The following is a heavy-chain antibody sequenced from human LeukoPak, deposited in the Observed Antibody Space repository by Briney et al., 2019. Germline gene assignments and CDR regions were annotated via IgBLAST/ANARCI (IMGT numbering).Heavy chain of an antibody. V-gene: IGHV3-30-3*01. CDR2: ISYDGSNK. D-gene: IGHD4-17*01. J-gene: IGHJ4*02. CDR1: GFTFSSYA. CDR3: ASDGDYYY. Sequence: GRSLRLSCAASGFTFSSYAMHWVRQAPGKGLEWVAVISYDGSNKYYADSVKGRFIIFRDNSKNTLYLQMNSLRAEDTAVYYCASDGDYYYWGQGTLVTVSS.